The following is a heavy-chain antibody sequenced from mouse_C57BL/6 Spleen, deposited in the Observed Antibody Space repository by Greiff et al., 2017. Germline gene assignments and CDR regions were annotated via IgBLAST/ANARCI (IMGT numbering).Heavy chain of an antibody. CDR2: IDPSDSYT. Sequence: VQLQQPGAELVKPGASVKLSCKASGYTFTSYWMQWVKQRPGQGLEWIGEIDPSDSYTNYNQKFKGKATLTVDTSSSTAYMQLSSLTSEDSAVYYCASRTNYYAMDYWGQGTSVTVSS. J-gene: IGHJ4*01. CDR3: ASRTNYYAMDY. V-gene: IGHV1-50*01. CDR1: GYTFTSYW.